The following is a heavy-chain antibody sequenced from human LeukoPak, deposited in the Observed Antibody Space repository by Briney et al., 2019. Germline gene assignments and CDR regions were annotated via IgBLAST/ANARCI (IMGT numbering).Heavy chain of an antibody. CDR1: GYTFTSYY. V-gene: IGHV1-46*01. CDR3: ARGDRGLKLAYCGGDCYAPDY. Sequence: ASVKVSCKASGYTFTSYYMHWVRQAPGQGLEWMGIINPSGGSTSYAQKFQGRVTMTRDTSTSTVYMELSSLRSEDTAVYYCARGDRGLKLAYCGGDCYAPDYWGQGTLVTVSS. D-gene: IGHD2-21*02. CDR2: INPSGGST. J-gene: IGHJ4*02.